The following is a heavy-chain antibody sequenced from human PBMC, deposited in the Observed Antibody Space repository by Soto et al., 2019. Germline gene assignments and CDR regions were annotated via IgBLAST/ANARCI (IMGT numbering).Heavy chain of an antibody. CDR3: AKSVDYFYGMDV. J-gene: IGHJ6*02. Sequence: QVQLVESGGGVVQPGRSLRLSCAASGFTFSSYGMHWVRQAPGKGLEWVAVISYDGSNKYYADSVKGRFTISRDNSKNTLYLQMNSLRADDTAVYYCAKSVDYFYGMDVSGQATTVTVSS. V-gene: IGHV3-30*18. CDR2: ISYDGSNK. CDR1: GFTFSSYG.